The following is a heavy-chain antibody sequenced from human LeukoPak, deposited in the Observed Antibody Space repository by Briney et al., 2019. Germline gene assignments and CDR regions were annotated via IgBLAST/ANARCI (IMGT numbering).Heavy chain of an antibody. Sequence: AVKVSCKASGGTFSSYDTSWGRQAPGQGLEWMGGIIPIFGTANHAQKFQGRVTITTDESTSTDYMELSSMRSEDTDVYYCARDSSSSSGDFYYYMDVWGKGTTVTVSS. D-gene: IGHD6-6*01. CDR2: IIPIFGTA. CDR3: ARDSSSSSGDFYYYMDV. J-gene: IGHJ6*03. V-gene: IGHV1-69*05. CDR1: GGTFSSYD.